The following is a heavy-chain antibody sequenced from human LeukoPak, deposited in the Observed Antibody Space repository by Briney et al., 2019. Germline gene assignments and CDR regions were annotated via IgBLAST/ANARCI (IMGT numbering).Heavy chain of an antibody. D-gene: IGHD3-9*01. CDR3: ARDPYDILTGYYYNWFDP. CDR2: INPNSGGT. Sequence: GASVKVSCKASGYTFTRYYMHWVRQAPGQGLEWMGWINPNSGGTNYAQKFQGRVTMTRDTSISTAYMELSRLRSDDTAVYYCARDPYDILTGYYYNWFDPWGQGTLVTVSS. J-gene: IGHJ5*02. V-gene: IGHV1-2*02. CDR1: GYTFTRYY.